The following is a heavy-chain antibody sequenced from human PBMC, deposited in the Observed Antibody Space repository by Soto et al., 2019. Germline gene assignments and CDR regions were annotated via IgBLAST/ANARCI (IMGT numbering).Heavy chain of an antibody. CDR2: IYDSGST. D-gene: IGHD2-15*01. CDR3: AKSDYCSGGGCSLWFDP. V-gene: IGHV4-30-4*01. Sequence: QVQLQESGPGLVKPSQTLSLTCTVSGGSISSGDYYWSWIRQPPGKGLEWIGYIYDSGSTYYNPSLKSRVTISVDTSKNQFSLRLNSVTAADTDVYFCAKSDYCSGGGCSLWFDPWGQGTLVTVSS. J-gene: IGHJ5*02. CDR1: GGSISSGDYY.